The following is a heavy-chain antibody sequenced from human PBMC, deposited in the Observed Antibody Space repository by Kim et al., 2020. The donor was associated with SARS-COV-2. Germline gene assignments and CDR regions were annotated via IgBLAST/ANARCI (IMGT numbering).Heavy chain of an antibody. J-gene: IGHJ6*02. Sequence: ASVKVSCKASGYTFTGYYMHWVRQAPGQGLEWMGRINPNSGGTNYAQKFQGRVTMTRDTSISTAYMELSRLRSDDTAVYYCARGDTTMVSGDYYYGMDVWGQGTTVTVSS. CDR1: GYTFTGYY. D-gene: IGHD5-18*01. CDR3: ARGDTTMVSGDYYYGMDV. V-gene: IGHV1-2*06. CDR2: INPNSGGT.